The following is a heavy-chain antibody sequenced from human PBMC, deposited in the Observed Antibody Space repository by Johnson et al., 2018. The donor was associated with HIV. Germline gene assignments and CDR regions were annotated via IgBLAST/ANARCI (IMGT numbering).Heavy chain of an antibody. Sequence: VQLVESGGGLVQPGRSLRLSCAASGFTFDDYAMHWVRQAPGKGLEWVSGINWNGGSTGYADSVKGRFTISSDNAKNSLYLQMNSLRAEDTALYYCAREGTEDMIVVVTSRDDAFDIWGQGTMVTVSS. D-gene: IGHD3-22*01. CDR3: AREGTEDMIVVVTSRDDAFDI. CDR1: GFTFDDYA. J-gene: IGHJ3*02. V-gene: IGHV3-9*01. CDR2: INWNGGST.